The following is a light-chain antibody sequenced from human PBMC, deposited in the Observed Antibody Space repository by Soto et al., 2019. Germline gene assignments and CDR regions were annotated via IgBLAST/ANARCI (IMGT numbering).Light chain of an antibody. CDR3: TSYTTSNTVL. Sequence: QSALTQPASVSGSPGQSITISCTGTSNDVGGYSFVSWYQHHPGKAPKLMINDVSNRPSGISHRFSGSKSGNTASLTISGLQAEDEADYYCTSYTTSNTVLFGGGTKLTVL. CDR1: SNDVGGYSF. V-gene: IGLV2-14*01. J-gene: IGLJ2*01. CDR2: DVS.